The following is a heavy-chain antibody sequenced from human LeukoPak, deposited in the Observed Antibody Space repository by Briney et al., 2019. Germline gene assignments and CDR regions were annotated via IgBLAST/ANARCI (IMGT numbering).Heavy chain of an antibody. V-gene: IGHV4-61*02. J-gene: IGHJ6*03. D-gene: IGHD6-13*01. CDR1: GGSISSGSYY. CDR3: ASLGIAAAGTSYYYYYYMDV. CDR2: IYTSGST. Sequence: SETLSLTCTVSGGSISSGSYYWSWIRQPAGKGLEWIGRIYTSGSTNYNPSLKSRVTISVDTSKNQFSLKLSSVTAADTAVYYCASLGIAAAGTSYYYYYYMDVWGKGTTVTLSS.